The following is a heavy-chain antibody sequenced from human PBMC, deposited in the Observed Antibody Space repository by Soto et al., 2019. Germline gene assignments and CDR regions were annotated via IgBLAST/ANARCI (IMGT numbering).Heavy chain of an antibody. D-gene: IGHD3-9*01. Sequence: GGSLRLSCAASGFTFSSYSMNWVRRAPGKGLEWVSSISSSSSYIYYADSVKGRFTISRDNAKNSLYLQMNSLRAEDTAVYYCARDPHYDILTGPFDYWGQGTLVTVSS. CDR1: GFTFSSYS. CDR2: ISSSSSYI. CDR3: ARDPHYDILTGPFDY. V-gene: IGHV3-21*01. J-gene: IGHJ4*02.